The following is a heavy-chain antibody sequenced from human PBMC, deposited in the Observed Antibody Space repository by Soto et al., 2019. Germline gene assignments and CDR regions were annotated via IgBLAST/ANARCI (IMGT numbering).Heavy chain of an antibody. CDR3: AAGLDYYGSSGWGYYFDY. CDR1: GFTFTSSA. V-gene: IGHV1-58*01. D-gene: IGHD3-22*01. Sequence: GASVKVSCTASGFTFTSSAVQWVRQARGQRHEWIGWIVVGSGNTNYAQKFQERVTITRDMSTSTAYMELSSLRSEDTAVYYCAAGLDYYGSSGWGYYFDYWGQGTLVTVSS. CDR2: IVVGSGNT. J-gene: IGHJ4*02.